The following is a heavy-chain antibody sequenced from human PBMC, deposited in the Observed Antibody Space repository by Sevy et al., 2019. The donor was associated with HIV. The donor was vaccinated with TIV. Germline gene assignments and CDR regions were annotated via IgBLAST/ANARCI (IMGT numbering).Heavy chain of an antibody. V-gene: IGHV3-30*04. Sequence: GGSLRLSCAASGFTFSSYAMHWVRQAPGKGLEWVAVISYDGNNKYHADSVKDRFTSSRDNSKNTLYLQMNSLGAEDTAVYYCARDGSSGGLFLKDYYYFGMDVWGQGTTVTVSS. D-gene: IGHD3-16*01. J-gene: IGHJ6*02. CDR1: GFTFSSYA. CDR3: ARDGSSGGLFLKDYYYFGMDV. CDR2: ISYDGNNK.